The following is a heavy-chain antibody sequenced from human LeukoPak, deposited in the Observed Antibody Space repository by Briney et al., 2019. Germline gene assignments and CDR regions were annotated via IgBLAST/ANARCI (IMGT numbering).Heavy chain of an antibody. CDR2: IYPGDSDT. J-gene: IGHJ4*02. V-gene: IGHV5-51*01. Sequence: GESLKISCKGSGYSFTSYWIGWVRQMPGKGLEWMGIIYPGDSDTRYSPSFQGQVTISADKSISTAYLQWSSLKASDTAMYYCARQGRYYGSGSYYPFDYWGQGTLVTVSS. D-gene: IGHD3-10*01. CDR3: ARQGRYYGSGSYYPFDY. CDR1: GYSFTSYW.